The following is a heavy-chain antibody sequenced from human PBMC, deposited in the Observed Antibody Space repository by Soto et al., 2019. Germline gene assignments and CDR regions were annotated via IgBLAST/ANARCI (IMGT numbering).Heavy chain of an antibody. Sequence: QVQLVESGGGVVQPGRSLRLSCAASGFTFSSYAMHWVRQAPGKGLEWVAVISYDGSNKYYADSVKGRFTISRDNSNNTLYLQMNSLRADDTAVYYCARDSFPFDSWGQGTLVTLSS. CDR2: ISYDGSNK. CDR3: ARDSFPFDS. CDR1: GFTFSSYA. V-gene: IGHV3-30-3*01. J-gene: IGHJ4*02.